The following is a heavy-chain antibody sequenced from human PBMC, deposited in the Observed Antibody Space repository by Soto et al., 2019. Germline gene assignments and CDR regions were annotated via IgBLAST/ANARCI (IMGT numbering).Heavy chain of an antibody. CDR1: GFTLSSYG. D-gene: IGHD6-13*01. Sequence: GXSLRLSCAASGFTLSSYGMHWFRQAPVNGLEWVAVISYDGSNKYYADSVKGRFTISRDNSKNTLYLQMNSLRAEDTAVYYCAKWATIAAAGPYYGMDVWGQGTTVTVSS. CDR2: ISYDGSNK. J-gene: IGHJ6*02. CDR3: AKWATIAAAGPYYGMDV. V-gene: IGHV3-30*18.